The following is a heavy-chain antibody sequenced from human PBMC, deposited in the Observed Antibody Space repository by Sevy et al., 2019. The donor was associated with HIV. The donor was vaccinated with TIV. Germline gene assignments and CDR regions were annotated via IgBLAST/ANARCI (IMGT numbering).Heavy chain of an antibody. CDR1: GYTFTGHY. V-gene: IGHV1-2*02. CDR2: INPNSGST. D-gene: IGHD2-15*01. Sequence: ASVKVSCKASGYTFTGHYMHWVRQAPGQGLEWMGWINPNSGSTDYAQKFQGRVTLTRDTSISTAYLELSRLTSDDTAVYYCARVFPYSSGGSCYSPYDAFDIWGQGTMVTVSS. J-gene: IGHJ3*02. CDR3: ARVFPYSSGGSCYSPYDAFDI.